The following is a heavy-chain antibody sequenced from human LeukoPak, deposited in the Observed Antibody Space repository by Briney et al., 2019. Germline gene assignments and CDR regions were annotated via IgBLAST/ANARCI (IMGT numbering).Heavy chain of an antibody. Sequence: PSETLSLTCTVSGGSISSYYWSWIRQPPGKGLEWIGYIYYSGSTNCTPSLKSRVTISIDTSRNQFSLNLSSVTAADTAVYYCARGASGYSYGWGQGTLVTVSS. CDR3: ARGASGYSYG. D-gene: IGHD5-18*01. V-gene: IGHV4-59*01. CDR2: IYYSGST. J-gene: IGHJ4*02. CDR1: GGSISSYY.